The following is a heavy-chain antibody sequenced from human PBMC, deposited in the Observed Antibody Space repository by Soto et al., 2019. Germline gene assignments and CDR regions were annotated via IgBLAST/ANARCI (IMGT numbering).Heavy chain of an antibody. D-gene: IGHD6-19*01. J-gene: IGHJ4*02. Sequence: QVQLVQSGAEVKKPGASVKVSCKASGYTFTSYGISWVRQAPGQGLEWMGWISGYNGNIKYAQKLLGRVTMTTDTSTSTADMELRSLRSDDSAVYYCARDLAVGLVDYWGQGTLVTVSS. CDR1: GYTFTSYG. CDR3: ARDLAVGLVDY. V-gene: IGHV1-18*01. CDR2: ISGYNGNI.